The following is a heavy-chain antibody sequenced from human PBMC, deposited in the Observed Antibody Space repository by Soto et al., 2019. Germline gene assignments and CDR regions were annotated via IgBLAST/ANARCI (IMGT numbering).Heavy chain of an antibody. D-gene: IGHD3-22*01. CDR1: GGTFSSYA. CDR3: AGDTYYYDSSGYYYEGAFDI. J-gene: IGHJ3*02. Sequence: QVQLVQSGAEVKKPGSSVKVSCKASGGTFSSYAISWVRQAPGQGLEWMGGIIPIFGTANYAQKFQGRVTITEDESTSTAYMELSSLRSEDTDVYYCAGDTYYYDSSGYYYEGAFDIWGQGTMVTVSS. CDR2: IIPIFGTA. V-gene: IGHV1-69*12.